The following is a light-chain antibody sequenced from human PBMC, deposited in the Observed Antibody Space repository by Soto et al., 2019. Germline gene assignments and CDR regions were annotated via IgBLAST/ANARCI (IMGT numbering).Light chain of an antibody. Sequence: QSVLTQPPSVSGAPGQRVTISCTGSSSNIGAGYDVHWYQQLPGTAPKLLIYGNSNRPSGVPDRFSGSKSGTSASLAITGLQAEDESDSYCQSYDSSLSGHVFGTGTKFTVL. CDR3: QSYDSSLSGHV. J-gene: IGLJ1*01. CDR1: SSNIGAGYD. V-gene: IGLV1-40*01. CDR2: GNS.